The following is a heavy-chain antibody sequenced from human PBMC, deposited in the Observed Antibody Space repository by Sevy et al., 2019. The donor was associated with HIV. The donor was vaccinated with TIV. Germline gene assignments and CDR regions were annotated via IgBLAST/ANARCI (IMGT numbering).Heavy chain of an antibody. CDR3: AKGSRYCSSTSCPPERGRYYYYYMDV. V-gene: IGHV3-30*02. CDR1: GFTFSSYG. J-gene: IGHJ6*03. D-gene: IGHD2-2*01. CDR2: IRYDGSNK. Sequence: GGSLRLSCAASGFTFSSYGMHWVRQAPGKGLEWVAFIRYDGSNKYYADSVKGRFTISIDNSKNTLYLQMNGLRAEDTAVYYCAKGSRYCSSTSCPPERGRYYYYYMDVWGKGTTVTVSS.